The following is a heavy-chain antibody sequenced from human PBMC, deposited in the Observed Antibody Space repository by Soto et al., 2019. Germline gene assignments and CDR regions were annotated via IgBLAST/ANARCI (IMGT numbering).Heavy chain of an antibody. D-gene: IGHD6-13*01. V-gene: IGHV4-34*01. Sequence: PSETLSLTCAVYGGSFSGYYCSWIRQPPGKGLEWIGEINHSGSTNYNPSLKSRVTISVDTSKNQFSLKLSSVTAADTAVYYCARGLPFVGYSTSLLYGMDVWGQGTTVTVSS. CDR2: INHSGST. CDR3: ARGLPFVGYSTSLLYGMDV. J-gene: IGHJ6*02. CDR1: GGSFSGYY.